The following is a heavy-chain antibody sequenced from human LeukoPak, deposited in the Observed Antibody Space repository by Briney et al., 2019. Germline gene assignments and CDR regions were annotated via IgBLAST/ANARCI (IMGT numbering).Heavy chain of an antibody. CDR3: ARDGGYCSGGSCSDAFDI. Sequence: GGSLRLSCAASGFTFSSYAMSWVRQAPGKGLEWVSVISGGGGSTYYADSVKGRFTISRDNSKNTLYLQMNSLRAEDTAVYYCARDGGYCSGGSCSDAFDIWGQGTMVTVSS. CDR1: GFTFSSYA. J-gene: IGHJ3*02. D-gene: IGHD2-15*01. CDR2: ISGGGGST. V-gene: IGHV3-23*01.